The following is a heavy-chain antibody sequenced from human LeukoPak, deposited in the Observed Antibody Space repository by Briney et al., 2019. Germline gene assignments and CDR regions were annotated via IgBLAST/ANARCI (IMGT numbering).Heavy chain of an antibody. CDR2: ISGSGGST. V-gene: IGHV3-23*01. CDR1: GFTFSIYA. Sequence: GGSLRLSCAASGFTFSIYAMSWVRQAPGKGLEWVSGISGSGGSTYYADSVKGRFTISRDNPKNTLYLQMNNQRAEDTALYYCAKGRGEIAMVRGVYFDYWGQGTLVTVSS. CDR3: AKGRGEIAMVRGVYFDY. J-gene: IGHJ4*02. D-gene: IGHD3-10*01.